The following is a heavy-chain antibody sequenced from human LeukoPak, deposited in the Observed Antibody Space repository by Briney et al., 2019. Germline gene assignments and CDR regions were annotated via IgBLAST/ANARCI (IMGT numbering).Heavy chain of an antibody. CDR1: GFTFSSYA. J-gene: IGHJ4*02. CDR3: VLGKQPYYFDY. CDR2: ISGSGGST. D-gene: IGHD6-13*01. V-gene: IGHV3-23*01. Sequence: GGSLRLSCAASGFTFSSYAMSWVRQAPGKGLEWVSAISGSGGSTYYADSVKGRFTISRDNSKNTLYLQMNSLRAEDTAVYYCVLGKQPYYFDYWGQGTLVIVSS.